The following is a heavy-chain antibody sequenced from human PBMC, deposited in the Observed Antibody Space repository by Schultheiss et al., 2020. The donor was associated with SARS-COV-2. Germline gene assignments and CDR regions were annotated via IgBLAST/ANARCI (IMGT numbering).Heavy chain of an antibody. V-gene: IGHV3-11*06. J-gene: IGHJ4*02. CDR1: GFTFSDYY. CDR2: ISSSSSYT. D-gene: IGHD6-19*01. CDR3: AKDRAGAVAGREIDY. Sequence: GGSLRLSCAASGFTFSDYYMNWIRQAPGKGLEWVSSISSSSSYTNYADSVKGRFTISRDNSKNTLYLQMNSLRAEDTAVYYCAKDRAGAVAGREIDYWGQGTLVTVSS.